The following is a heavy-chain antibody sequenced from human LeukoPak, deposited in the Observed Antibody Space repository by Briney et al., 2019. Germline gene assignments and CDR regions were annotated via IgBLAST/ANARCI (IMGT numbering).Heavy chain of an antibody. J-gene: IGHJ4*02. D-gene: IGHD4-23*01. CDR1: GFTFSSYA. V-gene: IGHV3-23*01. CDR2: ISANGIST. Sequence: PGRSLRLSCAASGFTFSSYAMHWVRQAPGKGLEWVSGISANGISTNYADSVKGRFTISRDNSKNTLYLQMNSLRAGDTAIYYCARGRWPGGHFDYWGQGTLVTVSS. CDR3: ARGRWPGGHFDY.